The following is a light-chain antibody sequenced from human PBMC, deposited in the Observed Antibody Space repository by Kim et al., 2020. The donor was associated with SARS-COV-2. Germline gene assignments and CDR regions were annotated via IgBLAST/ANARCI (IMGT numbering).Light chain of an antibody. CDR1: QGFSSY. Sequence: SASTGDRVTIGLRMSQGFSSYLAGYQQNPGKPPELLIYAASTLQSGAPSSFSGSGSGTDFTLTISCLQSEDFATYYCQQYYSFPYTFGQGTKLEI. CDR2: AAS. CDR3: QQYYSFPYT. J-gene: IGKJ2*01. V-gene: IGKV1D-8*01.